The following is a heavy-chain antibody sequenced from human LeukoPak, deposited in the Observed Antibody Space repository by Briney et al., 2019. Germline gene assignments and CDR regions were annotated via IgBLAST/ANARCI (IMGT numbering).Heavy chain of an antibody. CDR1: GFTFSSYA. D-gene: IGHD2-21*02. J-gene: IGHJ4*02. Sequence: GGSLRLSCAASGFTFSSYAMHWVRQAPGKGLEYVSAISSNGGSTYYANSVKGRFTISRDNSKNTLYLQMGSLRAEDMAVYCCARAEDCGGDCYSGFDYWGQGTLVTVSS. CDR2: ISSNGGST. V-gene: IGHV3-64*01. CDR3: ARAEDCGGDCYSGFDY.